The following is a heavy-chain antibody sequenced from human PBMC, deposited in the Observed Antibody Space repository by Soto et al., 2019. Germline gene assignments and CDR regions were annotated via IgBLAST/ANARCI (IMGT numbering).Heavy chain of an antibody. D-gene: IGHD4-17*01. CDR2: ISGSGGST. CDR3: AKDEDYGDYGCFDY. Sequence: EVQLLESGGDLVQPGGSLRLSCAVSGFTFSTYALTWVRQAPGKGLEWVSAISGSGGSTYYADSVKGRFTISRDNSKDTLYLQMNSLRADDTAVYYCAKDEDYGDYGCFDYWGQGTLVTVSS. CDR1: GFTFSTYA. J-gene: IGHJ4*02. V-gene: IGHV3-23*01.